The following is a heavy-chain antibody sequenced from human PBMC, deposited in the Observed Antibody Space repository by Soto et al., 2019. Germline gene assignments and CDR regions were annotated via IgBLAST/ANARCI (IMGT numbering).Heavy chain of an antibody. D-gene: IGHD3-3*01. Sequence: QVQLVQSGAEVKKPGASVKVSCKASGYTFTSYGITWVRQAPGQGLEWMGWISGYNGITNYAQKLQGRVTMTTDTYTSTAYMELRSLRSDDTAVYYCARDPTIFGVVQNYGMDVWGQGTTVTVSS. J-gene: IGHJ6*02. CDR3: ARDPTIFGVVQNYGMDV. V-gene: IGHV1-18*01. CDR1: GYTFTSYG. CDR2: ISGYNGIT.